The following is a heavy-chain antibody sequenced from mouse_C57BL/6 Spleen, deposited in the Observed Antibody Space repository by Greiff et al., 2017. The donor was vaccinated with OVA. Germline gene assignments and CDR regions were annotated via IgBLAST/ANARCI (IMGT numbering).Heavy chain of an antibody. CDR3: ARSGLGPWYFDV. CDR1: GYTFTSYW. J-gene: IGHJ1*03. Sequence: VQLQQSGAELVKPGASVKLSCKASGYTFTSYWMHWVKQRPGQGLEWIGMIHPNSGSTNYNEKFKSKATLTVDKSSSTAYMQLSSLTSEDAAVYDCARSGLGPWYFDVWGTGTTVTVSS. CDR2: IHPNSGST. D-gene: IGHD1-3*01. V-gene: IGHV1-64*01.